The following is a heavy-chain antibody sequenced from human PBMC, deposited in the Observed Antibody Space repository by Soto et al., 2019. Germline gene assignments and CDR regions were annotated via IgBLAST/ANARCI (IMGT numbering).Heavy chain of an antibody. CDR1: GGSISSYY. D-gene: IGHD4-17*01. J-gene: IGHJ4*02. Sequence: SETLYLTCTVSGGSISSYYWSWIRQPAGKGLEYIGRIYSSGSTNYNPSLKSRVTMSVDTSKNQFSLKLSSVTGADTAVYYCARGHGDYVDSWGQGNLVTVSS. V-gene: IGHV4-4*07. CDR2: IYSSGST. CDR3: ARGHGDYVDS.